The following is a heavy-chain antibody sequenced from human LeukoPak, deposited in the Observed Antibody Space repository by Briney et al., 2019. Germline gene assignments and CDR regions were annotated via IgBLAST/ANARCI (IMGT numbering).Heavy chain of an antibody. CDR2: ISSSSSYI. Sequence: GGSLRLSCAASGFTFSSYSMNWVRQAPGKGLEWVSSISSSSSYIYHADSVKGRFTISRDNAKNSLYLQMNSLRAEDTAVYYCARGSDYGYWGQGTLVTVSS. D-gene: IGHD4-17*01. V-gene: IGHV3-21*01. CDR1: GFTFSSYS. CDR3: ARGSDYGY. J-gene: IGHJ4*02.